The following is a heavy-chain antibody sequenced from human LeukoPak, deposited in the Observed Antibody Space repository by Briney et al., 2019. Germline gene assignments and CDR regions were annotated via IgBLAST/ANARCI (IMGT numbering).Heavy chain of an antibody. CDR2: VNSNIGDT. Sequence: GASVKVSCKASGYSFTGYYIHWVRPAPGQGLEWMGWVNSNIGDTYYAQKFRGRLAITRDKSITTVHMELSSLRSNDTAVYYCARDVLGYDSSASDWGQGTLVTVSS. CDR3: ARDVLGYDSSASD. D-gene: IGHD3-22*01. CDR1: GYSFTGYY. V-gene: IGHV1-2*02. J-gene: IGHJ4*02.